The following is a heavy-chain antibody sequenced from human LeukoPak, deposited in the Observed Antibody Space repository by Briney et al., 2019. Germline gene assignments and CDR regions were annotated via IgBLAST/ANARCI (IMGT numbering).Heavy chain of an antibody. J-gene: IGHJ4*02. CDR1: GGTFINYA. CDR3: ASNFGHSGLYSSSWYVPYYFDY. D-gene: IGHD6-13*01. CDR2: ILPIFDTG. Sequence: GASVKVSCKASGGTFINYAISWVRQAPGQGLEWMGGILPIFDTGNYAQKFQGRVTVTADASTSTAYMELSSLRSEDTAVYYCASNFGHSGLYSSSWYVPYYFDYWGQGTLVTVSS. V-gene: IGHV1-69*13.